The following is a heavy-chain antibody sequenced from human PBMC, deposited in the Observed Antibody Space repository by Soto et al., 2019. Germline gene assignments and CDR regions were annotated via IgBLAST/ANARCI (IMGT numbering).Heavy chain of an antibody. CDR1: GFTFSSYG. J-gene: IGHJ6*02. Sequence: GWSLRLSCAASGFTFSSYGMHWVRQAPGKGLEWVAVISYDGSNKYYADSVKGRFTISRDNSKNTLYLQMNSLRAEDTAVYYCAKDGWALYYYGMDVWGQGTSVTVSS. CDR3: AKDGWALYYYGMDV. CDR2: ISYDGSNK. V-gene: IGHV3-30*18. D-gene: IGHD2-2*03.